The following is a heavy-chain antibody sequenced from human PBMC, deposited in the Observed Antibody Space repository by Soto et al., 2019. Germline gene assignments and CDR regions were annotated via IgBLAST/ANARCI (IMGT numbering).Heavy chain of an antibody. V-gene: IGHV4-31*02. CDR3: ARLLRYSYGYGFDY. J-gene: IGHJ4*02. Sequence: YNPSLKSRVTISVDTSKNQFSLKLSSVTAADTAVYYCARLLRYSYGYGFDYWGQGTLVTVSS. D-gene: IGHD5-18*01.